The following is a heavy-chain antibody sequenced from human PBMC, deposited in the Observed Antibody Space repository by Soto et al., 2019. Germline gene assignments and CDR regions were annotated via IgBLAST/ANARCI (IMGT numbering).Heavy chain of an antibody. J-gene: IGHJ4*02. CDR1: GGSVSSSTYY. CDR3: ARARGTAAAGFEY. V-gene: IGHV4-61*01. D-gene: IGHD6-13*01. CDR2: IYDNEGT. Sequence: QVQLQESGPGLVKPSETLSLTCNVSGGSVSSSTYYWSWIRQPPGQGLEWIGYIYDNEGTKYNPCIKSRVTVSVDTSKDQFSLRLTSVTAAYKVVYYCARARGTAAAGFEYWGQGFLVMVSS.